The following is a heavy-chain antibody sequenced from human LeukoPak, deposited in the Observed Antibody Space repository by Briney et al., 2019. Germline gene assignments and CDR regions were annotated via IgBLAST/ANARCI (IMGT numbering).Heavy chain of an antibody. CDR2: ISSSSSYI. CDR1: GFNFRSYS. D-gene: IGHD6-6*01. CDR3: ARVSMLNSSSTTTHYYGMDV. Sequence: GGSLRLSCAASGFNFRSYSMNWVRQAPGRGLEWVSSISSSSSYIYYADSVKGRFTISRDNAKNSLYLQMNSLRAEDTAVYYCARVSMLNSSSTTTHYYGMDVWGQGTTVTVSS. V-gene: IGHV3-21*01. J-gene: IGHJ6*02.